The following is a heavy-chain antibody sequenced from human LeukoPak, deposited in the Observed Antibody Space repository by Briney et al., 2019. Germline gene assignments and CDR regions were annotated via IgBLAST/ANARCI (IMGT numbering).Heavy chain of an antibody. V-gene: IGHV4-39*07. J-gene: IGHJ4*02. CDR3: ARDTPPDY. CDR2: IYYSGST. Sequence: SETLSLTCTVSGGSISSSSYYWGWIRQPPGKGLEWIGSIYYSGSTYYNPSLKSRVTISVDTSKNQFSLKLSSVTAADTAVYYCARDTPPDYWGQGTLVTVSS. CDR1: GGSISSSSYY.